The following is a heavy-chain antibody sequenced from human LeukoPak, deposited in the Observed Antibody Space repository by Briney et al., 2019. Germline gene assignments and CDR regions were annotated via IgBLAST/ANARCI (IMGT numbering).Heavy chain of an antibody. CDR3: AKRFGELFGH. CDR1: GFTFDDYA. Sequence: PGGSLRLSCAASGFTFDDYAMHWVRQAPGKGLEWVSGISWNSGSIGYADSVKGRFTISRDNAKNSLYLQMNSLRAEDTALYYCAKRFGELFGHWGQGTMVTVSS. CDR2: ISWNSGSI. V-gene: IGHV3-9*01. D-gene: IGHD3-10*01. J-gene: IGHJ3*01.